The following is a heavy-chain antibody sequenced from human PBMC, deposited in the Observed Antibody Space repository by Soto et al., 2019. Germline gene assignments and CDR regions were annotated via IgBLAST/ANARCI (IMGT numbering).Heavy chain of an antibody. V-gene: IGHV3-21*01. CDR1: GFTFSSYS. J-gene: IGHJ6*02. D-gene: IGHD6-13*01. CDR2: ISSSSSYI. CDR3: ARDRSSSWYVYGMDV. Sequence: GGSLRLSCAASGFTFSSYSMNWVRQAPGKGLEWVSSISSSSSYIYYADSVKGRFTISRDNAKNSLYLQMNSLRAEDTAVYYCARDRSSSWYVYGMDVWGQGTTVTVSS.